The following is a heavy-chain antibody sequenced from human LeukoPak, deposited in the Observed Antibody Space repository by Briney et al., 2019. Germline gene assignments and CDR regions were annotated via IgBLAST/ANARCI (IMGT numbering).Heavy chain of an antibody. CDR2: IYYTGNT. V-gene: IGHV4-59*11. J-gene: IGHJ6*03. CDR3: ASEGSHSGAYRASYYYYYMHV. CDR1: GGSLSLHY. Sequence: SETLSLTCTVSGGSLSLHYWSWLRQPPGKGLEWIGNIYYTGNTNYNPSLKSRVSISIDTSTSQFSLKLSSVTAADTAVYFCASEGSHSGAYRASYYYYYMHVWGKGTTVTVSS. D-gene: IGHD6-19*01.